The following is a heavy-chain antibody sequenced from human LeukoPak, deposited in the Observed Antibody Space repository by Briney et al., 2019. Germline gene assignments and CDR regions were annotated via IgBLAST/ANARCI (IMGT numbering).Heavy chain of an antibody. V-gene: IGHV3-7*02. D-gene: IGHD4-11*01. CDR3: TTSVAPN. J-gene: IGHJ4*02. CDR2: INEGGGEK. CDR1: GFTFSIYW. Sequence: GGSLRLSCAASGFTFSIYWMSWVRQAPGRGLEWVANINEGGGEKYYVDSVEGRFTISRDNAKNSLYLQMNSLRAEDTAVYYCTTSVAPNWGQGTLVTVSS.